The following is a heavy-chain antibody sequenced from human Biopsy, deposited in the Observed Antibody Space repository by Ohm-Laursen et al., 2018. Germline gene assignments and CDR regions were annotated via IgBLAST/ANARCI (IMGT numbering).Heavy chain of an antibody. CDR1: GFAFSYYG. CDR2: MWSDGINK. D-gene: IGHD4-23*01. CDR3: ARDTRWSPYGMDV. J-gene: IGHJ6*02. Sequence: SLRLSCTASGFAFSYYGLHWVRQAPGKGLQWVAVMWSDGINKNYADSVKGRFTVSRDNSNNVLYLQMSSLRAEDTAVYYCARDTRWSPYGMDVWGQGTTVTVSS. V-gene: IGHV3-33*01.